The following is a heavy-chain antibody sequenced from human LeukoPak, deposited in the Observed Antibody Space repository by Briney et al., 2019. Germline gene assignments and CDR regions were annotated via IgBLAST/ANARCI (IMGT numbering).Heavy chain of an antibody. V-gene: IGHV4-34*01. CDR3: ARGYSYYYYYGMDV. D-gene: IGHD4-11*01. J-gene: IGHJ6*02. CDR1: GGSFSGYY. CDR2: INHSGST. Sequence: SSETLSLTCAVYGGSFSGYYWSWIRQPPGKGLEWIGEINHSGSTNYNPSLKSRVTISVDTSKNQFSLKLSSVTAADTAVYYCARGYSYYYYYGMDVWGQGTTVTVSS.